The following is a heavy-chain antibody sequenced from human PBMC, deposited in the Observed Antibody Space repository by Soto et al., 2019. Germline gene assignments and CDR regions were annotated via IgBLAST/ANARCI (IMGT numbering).Heavy chain of an antibody. Sequence: EVQLLESGGGLIQPGGSLSLSCAGSGFTFSDYAMNWVRQAPGKGLEWVSGLTWGGSAYYAESVRGGFTISRDNSKSILYVQMNSLRVEDTAVYYCAKERTSSTYDGMDVWGQGTPVTVSS. V-gene: IGHV3-23*01. J-gene: IGHJ6*02. CDR3: AKERTSSTYDGMDV. CDR2: LTWGGSA. D-gene: IGHD6-6*01. CDR1: GFTFSDYA.